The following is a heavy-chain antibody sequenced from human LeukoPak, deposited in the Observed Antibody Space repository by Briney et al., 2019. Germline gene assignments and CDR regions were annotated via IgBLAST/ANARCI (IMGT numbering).Heavy chain of an antibody. V-gene: IGHV1-8*01. CDR3: ARGGGPAAMDYYYYGMDV. Sequence: ASVKVSCKASGYTFTSYDINWVRQATGQGLERMGWMNPNSGNTGYAQKFQGRVTMTRNTSISTAYMELSSLRSEDTAVYYCARGGGPAAMDYYYYGMDVWGQGTTVTVSS. D-gene: IGHD2-2*01. J-gene: IGHJ6*02. CDR1: GYTFTSYD. CDR2: MNPNSGNT.